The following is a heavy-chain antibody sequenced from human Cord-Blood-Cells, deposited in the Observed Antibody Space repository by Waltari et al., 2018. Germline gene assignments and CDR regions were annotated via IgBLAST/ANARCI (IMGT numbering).Heavy chain of an antibody. CDR2: INAGNGNT. D-gene: IGHD7-27*01. Sequence: QVQLVQSGAEVKKPGASVKVSCEASGYTFTSYAMHWVRQAPGQRLEWMGWINAGNGNTKYSQKFQGRVTITRDTSASTAYMELSSLRSEDTAVYYCARAQLGIRYFDYWGQGTLVTVSS. CDR3: ARAQLGIRYFDY. CDR1: GYTFTSYA. J-gene: IGHJ4*02. V-gene: IGHV1-3*01.